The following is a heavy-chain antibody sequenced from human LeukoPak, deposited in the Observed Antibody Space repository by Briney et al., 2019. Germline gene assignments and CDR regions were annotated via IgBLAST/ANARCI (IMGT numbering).Heavy chain of an antibody. J-gene: IGHJ6*03. V-gene: IGHV1-69*05. Sequence: SVKVSCKASGGTFSSSAISWVRQAPGQGLEWMGGIIPIFGTANYAQKFQGRVTITTDESTSTAYMELSSLRSEDTAVYYCARGPGLTTVMYYYYYMDVWGKGTTVTVSS. CDR2: IIPIFGTA. D-gene: IGHD4-11*01. CDR1: GGTFSSSA. CDR3: ARGPGLTTVMYYYYYMDV.